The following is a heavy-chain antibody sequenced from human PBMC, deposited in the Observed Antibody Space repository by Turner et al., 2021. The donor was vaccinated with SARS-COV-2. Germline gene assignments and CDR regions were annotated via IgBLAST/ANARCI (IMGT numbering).Heavy chain of an antibody. V-gene: IGHV3-7*01. CDR1: GLTFRTHW. D-gene: IGHD7-27*01. J-gene: IGHJ4*02. Sequence: EVQVMESGGGLVQPGGSLRLSCEATGLTFRTHWMSWVRQAPGKGLEWVANINQDQSAKNYVDSVKGRFTISRDDAKNSLYLQRNSLRVEDTSMYYWASEPTALTQGYWGQGTLVTVSS. CDR3: ASEPTALTQGY. CDR2: INQDQSAK.